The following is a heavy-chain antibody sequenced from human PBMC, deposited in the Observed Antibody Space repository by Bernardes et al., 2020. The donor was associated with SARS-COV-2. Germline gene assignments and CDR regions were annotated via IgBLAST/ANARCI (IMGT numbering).Heavy chain of an antibody. CDR2: ISYDGSNK. CDR1: GFTFSSYA. CDR3: ARDQANYDFWSGYYSWDYYYGMDV. Sequence: GGSLRLSCAASGFTFSSYAMHWVRQAPGKGLEWVAVISYDGSNKYYADSVKGRFTISRDNSKNTLYLQMNSLRAEDTAVYYCARDQANYDFWSGYYSWDYYYGMDVWGQGTTVTVSS. J-gene: IGHJ6*02. D-gene: IGHD3-3*01. V-gene: IGHV3-30-3*01.